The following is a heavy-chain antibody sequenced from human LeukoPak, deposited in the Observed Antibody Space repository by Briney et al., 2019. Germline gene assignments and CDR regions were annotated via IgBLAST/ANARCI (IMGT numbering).Heavy chain of an antibody. CDR1: GFTFSSYS. J-gene: IGHJ6*03. CDR3: ARVKHDYVWGSYRPNPPYYYYYMDV. Sequence: GGSLRLSCAASGFTFSSYSMNWVRQAPGKGLEWVSYISSSSSTIYYADSVKDRFTISRDNAKNSLYLQMNSLRAEDTAVYYCARVKHDYVWGSYRPNPPYYYYYMDVWGKGTTVTVSS. CDR2: ISSSSSTI. V-gene: IGHV3-48*01. D-gene: IGHD3-16*02.